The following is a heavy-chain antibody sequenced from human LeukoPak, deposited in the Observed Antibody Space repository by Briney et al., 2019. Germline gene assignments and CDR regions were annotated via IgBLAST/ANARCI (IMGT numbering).Heavy chain of an antibody. J-gene: IGHJ4*02. V-gene: IGHV1-46*01. CDR1: GYTFTSYY. Sequence: GASVKVSCKASGYTFTSYYMHWVRQTPGQGLEWMGIINPSGGSTSYAQKFQGRVTMTTDTSTSTVYMELSSLRSEDTAVYYCATPGYSSSSPFYWGQGTLVTVSS. CDR2: INPSGGST. D-gene: IGHD6-6*01. CDR3: ATPGYSSSSPFY.